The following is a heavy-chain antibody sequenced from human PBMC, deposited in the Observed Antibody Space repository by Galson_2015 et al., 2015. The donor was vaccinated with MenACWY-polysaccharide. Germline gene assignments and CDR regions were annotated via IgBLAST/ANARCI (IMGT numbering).Heavy chain of an antibody. D-gene: IGHD3-22*01. CDR1: GFTFDDYA. J-gene: IGHJ4*02. CDR2: INWNSGSI. Sequence: SLRICCAASGFTFDDYAIHWVRQVAGKGVEWVSGINWNSGSIGYADSVKGRFTISRDNAKNSLYLQMNSLRAEDTALYYCAKDRDSSGFYYGTLDYWGQGTLVTVSS. V-gene: IGHV3-9*01. CDR3: AKDRDSSGFYYGTLDY.